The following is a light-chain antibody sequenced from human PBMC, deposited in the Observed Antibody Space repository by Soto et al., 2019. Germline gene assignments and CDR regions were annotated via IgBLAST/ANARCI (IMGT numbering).Light chain of an antibody. CDR2: EDN. Sequence: NFMLTQPHSVSESPGKTVTISCTGSSGSIASNYVQWYQQRPGSATTTVIYEDNQRPSGVPDRFSGSIDSSSNSASLTLSVLKTEDEADYYCQSYDRSSIYVVFGGGTKLTVL. V-gene: IGLV6-57*02. CDR3: QSYDRSSIYVV. J-gene: IGLJ2*01. CDR1: SGSIASNY.